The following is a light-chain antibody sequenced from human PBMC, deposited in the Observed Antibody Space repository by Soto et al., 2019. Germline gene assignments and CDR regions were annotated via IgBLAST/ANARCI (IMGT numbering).Light chain of an antibody. CDR1: QSISDL. V-gene: IGKV1-5*03. CDR3: QQYNGYCT. J-gene: IGKJ1*01. Sequence: DNRMTQSPSTMSASVGDRVTITCRASQSISDLLAWYQQKPGKAPKLLIYKASSLKSGLPSTFSGSGSGTEYTLTMSSLQPDDFASYYCQQYNGYCTVGQGTKVEIK. CDR2: KAS.